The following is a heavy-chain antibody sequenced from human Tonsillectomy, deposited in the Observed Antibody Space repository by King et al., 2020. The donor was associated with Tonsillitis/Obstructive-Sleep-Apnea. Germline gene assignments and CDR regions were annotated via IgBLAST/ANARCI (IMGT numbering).Heavy chain of an antibody. CDR1: GGSFSGYY. CDR3: AGGTYYYDF. CDR2: INHSGST. D-gene: IGHD3-16*01. V-gene: IGHV4-34*01. Sequence: VQLQQWGAGLLKPSETLSLTCAVYGGSFSGYYWSWIRQPPGKGLEWIGEINHSGSTNYNPSLKSRVTISVDTSKNQFSLKLRSVSAADTAVYYCAGGTYYYDFWGQGTLVTVSS. J-gene: IGHJ4*02.